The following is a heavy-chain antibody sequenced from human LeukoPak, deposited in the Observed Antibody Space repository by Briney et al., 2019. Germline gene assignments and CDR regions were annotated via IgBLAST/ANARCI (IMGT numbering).Heavy chain of an antibody. CDR1: GGSFSGYY. Sequence: SETLSLTCAVYGGSFSGYYWSWIRQPPGKGLEWIGEINHSGSTNYNPSLKSRVTISVDTSKNQFSLKLSSVTAADTAVYYCARGGFYCGGDCYVDYWGQGTLVTVSS. D-gene: IGHD2-21*02. J-gene: IGHJ4*02. CDR2: INHSGST. V-gene: IGHV4-34*01. CDR3: ARGGFYCGGDCYVDY.